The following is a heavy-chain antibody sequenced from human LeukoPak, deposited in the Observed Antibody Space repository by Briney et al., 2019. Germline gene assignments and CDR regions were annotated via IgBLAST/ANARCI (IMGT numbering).Heavy chain of an antibody. V-gene: IGHV3-30*18. CDR1: GFTFSSYG. Sequence: GRSLRLSCAASGFTFSSYGMHWVRQAPGKGLEWVAVISYDGSNKYYADSVKGRFTISRDNSKNTLYLQMNSLRAEDTAVYYCAKDRYSSSWYWFDPWGQGTLVTVSP. CDR3: AKDRYSSSWYWFDP. J-gene: IGHJ5*02. CDR2: ISYDGSNK. D-gene: IGHD6-13*01.